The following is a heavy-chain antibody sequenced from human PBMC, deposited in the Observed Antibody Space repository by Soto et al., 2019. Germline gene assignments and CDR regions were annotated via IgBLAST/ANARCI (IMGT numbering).Heavy chain of an antibody. CDR2: IYYSGST. V-gene: IGHV4-59*01. J-gene: IGHJ5*02. CDR3: ARANTELAARKMYNWFDP. D-gene: IGHD6-6*01. CDR1: GGSISSYY. Sequence: SETLSLTCTVSGGSISSYYWSWIRQPPGKGLEWIGYIYYSGSTNYNPSLKSRVTISVDTSKNQFSLKLSSVTAADTAVYYCARANTELAARKMYNWFDPWGQGTLVTVSS.